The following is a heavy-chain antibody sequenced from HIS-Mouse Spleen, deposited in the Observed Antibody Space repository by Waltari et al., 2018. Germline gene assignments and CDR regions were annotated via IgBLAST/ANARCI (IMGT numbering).Heavy chain of an antibody. V-gene: IGHV4-39*07. Sequence: QLQLQESGPGLVKPSETLSLTCTVSGGSISSSSYYWGGLRQPPGKGLEWIGSIYYSGSTYYNPSLKSRVTISVDTSKNQFSLKLSSVTAADTAVYYCAREPMPVGAFDYWGQGTLVTVSS. J-gene: IGHJ4*02. CDR2: IYYSGST. CDR3: AREPMPVGAFDY. CDR1: GGSISSSSYY. D-gene: IGHD1-26*01.